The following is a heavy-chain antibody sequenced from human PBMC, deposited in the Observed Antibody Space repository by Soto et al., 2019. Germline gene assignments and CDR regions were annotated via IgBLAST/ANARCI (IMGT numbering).Heavy chain of an antibody. J-gene: IGHJ6*02. CDR2: ISGSGDST. CDR1: GFTFSNYA. D-gene: IGHD6-13*01. Sequence: EVQLLESGGGLVQPGGTLRLSCSASGFTFSNYAMRWVRQAPGKGLEWVSGISGSGDSTYYADSVKGRVTISRDNDKSTLYLQLNGLRAEDTAVYYCAKIDGEAQLVTYYYYYAMDVWGQGTTVTVSS. CDR3: AKIDGEAQLVTYYYYYAMDV. V-gene: IGHV3-23*01.